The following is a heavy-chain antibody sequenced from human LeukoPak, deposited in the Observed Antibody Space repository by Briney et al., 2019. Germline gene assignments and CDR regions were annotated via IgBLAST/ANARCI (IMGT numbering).Heavy chain of an antibody. V-gene: IGHV1-18*01. CDR1: GYTFTSYG. Sequence: ASVKVSCKASGYTFTSYGISWVRQAPGQGLEWMGWISAYNGNTNYAQKLQGRVTMTTDTSTSTAYMELRSLRSDDTAVYYCARIFGVVVITSAFDIWGQGTMVTVSS. CDR3: ARIFGVVVITSAFDI. CDR2: ISAYNGNT. J-gene: IGHJ3*02. D-gene: IGHD3-22*01.